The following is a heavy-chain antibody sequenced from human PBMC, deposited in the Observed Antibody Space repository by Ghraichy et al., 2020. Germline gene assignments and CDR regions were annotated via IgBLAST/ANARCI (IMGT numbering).Heavy chain of an antibody. D-gene: IGHD3-9*01. CDR1: GFTVSSNY. CDR2: IYSGGST. J-gene: IGHJ6*02. CDR3: ARHSVLRYFDWLTGMDV. V-gene: IGHV3-53*01. Sequence: GGSLRLSCAASGFTVSSNYMSWVRQAPGKGLEWVSVIYSGGSTYYADSVKGRFTISRDNSKNTLYLQMNSLRAEDTAVYYCARHSVLRYFDWLTGMDVWGQVTTVTVSS.